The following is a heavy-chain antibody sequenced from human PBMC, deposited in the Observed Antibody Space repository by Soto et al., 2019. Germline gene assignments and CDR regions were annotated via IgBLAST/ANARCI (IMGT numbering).Heavy chain of an antibody. Sequence: SETLSLTCAVYGGSFSGYYWSWIRQPPGKGLEWIGEINHSGSTNYNPSLKSRVTISVDTSKNQFSLKLSSVTAADTAVYYCARGIAVAGILGYYYYYGMDVWGQGTTVTVSS. CDR2: INHSGST. V-gene: IGHV4-34*01. CDR3: ARGIAVAGILGYYYYYGMDV. CDR1: GGSFSGYY. J-gene: IGHJ6*02. D-gene: IGHD6-19*01.